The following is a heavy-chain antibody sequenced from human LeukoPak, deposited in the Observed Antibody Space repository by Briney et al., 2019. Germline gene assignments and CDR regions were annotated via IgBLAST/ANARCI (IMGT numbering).Heavy chain of an antibody. Sequence: ASVKVSCKASGYTFTSYDINWVRQATGQGLEWMGWMNPNSGNTGYAQKFQGRVTMTRNTSISTAYMELSSLRSEDTAVYYCAKGPGANYYYYMDVWGEGTTVTVSS. V-gene: IGHV1-8*01. CDR1: GYTFTSYD. CDR3: AKGPGANYYYYMDV. CDR2: MNPNSGNT. J-gene: IGHJ6*03.